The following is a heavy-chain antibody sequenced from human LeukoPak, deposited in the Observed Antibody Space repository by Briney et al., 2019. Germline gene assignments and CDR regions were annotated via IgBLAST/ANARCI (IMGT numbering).Heavy chain of an antibody. CDR2: INHSGST. J-gene: IGHJ6*03. V-gene: IGHV4-34*01. CDR3: ARDRRVRGVISSRGLYYYYYMDV. CDR1: GGSFSGYY. D-gene: IGHD3-10*01. Sequence: SETLSLTCAVYGGSFSGYYWSWIRQPPGKGLEWIGEINHSGSTNYNPSLKSRVTISVDTSKNQFSLKLSSVTAADTAVYYCARDRRVRGVISSRGLYYYYYMDVWGKGTTVTISS.